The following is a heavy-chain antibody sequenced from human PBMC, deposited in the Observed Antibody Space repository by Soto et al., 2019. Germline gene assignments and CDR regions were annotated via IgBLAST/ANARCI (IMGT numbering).Heavy chain of an antibody. CDR3: ARGVAARPVWFDP. CDR1: GFTFSSYS. J-gene: IGHJ5*02. V-gene: IGHV3-48*02. CDR2: ISSSSSTI. D-gene: IGHD6-6*01. Sequence: EVQLVESGGGLVQPGGSLRLSCAASGFTFSSYSMNWVRQAPGKGLEWVSYISSSSSTIYYADSVKGRLTISRDNAKNSLYLQMNSLRDEDTAVYYCARGVAARPVWFDPWGQGTLVTVSS.